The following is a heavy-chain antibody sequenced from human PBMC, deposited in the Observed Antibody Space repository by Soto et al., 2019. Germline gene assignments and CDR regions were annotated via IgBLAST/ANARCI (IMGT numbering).Heavy chain of an antibody. CDR1: GFTFAGHA. Sequence: EVQLLESGGDLVQPGGSLRLSCAASGFTFAGHAMYWVRQAPGKGLEWVSAIRYTGDNTYHADSVKGRFTISRDDSKNTVYLRMNSLRAEDTALYYCATARGSTYGVFDYWGQGALVTVSS. J-gene: IGHJ4*02. V-gene: IGHV3-23*01. CDR2: IRYTGDNT. D-gene: IGHD5-18*01. CDR3: ATARGSTYGVFDY.